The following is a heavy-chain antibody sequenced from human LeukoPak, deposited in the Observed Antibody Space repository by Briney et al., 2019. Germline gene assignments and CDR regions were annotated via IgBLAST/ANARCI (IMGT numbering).Heavy chain of an antibody. CDR1: VYTFTSYG. J-gene: IGHJ4*02. D-gene: IGHD1-1*01. V-gene: IGHV1-18*01. CDR2: ISAYNGNT. Sequence: SVKVSCKGSVYTFTSYGICWVRQAPGQGIEWMGWISAYNGNTNYAQKLQGRVTMTTDTSKSTAYMELRSLRSDDTAVYYCARGLTRCSQLDEELDYWGQGTLVTVSS. CDR3: ARGLTRCSQLDEELDY.